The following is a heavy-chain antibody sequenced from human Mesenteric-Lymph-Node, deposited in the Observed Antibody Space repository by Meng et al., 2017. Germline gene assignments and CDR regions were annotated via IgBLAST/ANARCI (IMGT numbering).Heavy chain of an antibody. J-gene: IGHJ4*02. CDR3: ARIAVAGTFDY. D-gene: IGHD6-19*01. CDR1: GGSISSSSYY. Sequence: QLQLQESGPGLVKPSETLSLTGTAPGGSISSSSYYWGWIRQPPGKGLEWIGSIYYSGSTYYNPSLKSRVTISVDTSKNQFSLKLSSVTAADTAVYYCARIAVAGTFDYWGQGTLVTVSS. CDR2: IYYSGST. V-gene: IGHV4-39*01.